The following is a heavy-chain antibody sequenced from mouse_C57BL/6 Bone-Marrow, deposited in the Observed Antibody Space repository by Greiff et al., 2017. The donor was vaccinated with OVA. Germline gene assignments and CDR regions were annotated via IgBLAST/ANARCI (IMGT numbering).Heavy chain of an antibody. Sequence: DVHLVESGGGLVQPGGSLSLSCAASGFTFTDYYMSWVRQPPGKALEWLGFIRNKANGYTTEYSASVKGRFTISRDNSQSILYLQMNALRAEDSATYYCASGGYDYDDYAMDYWGQGTSVTVSS. V-gene: IGHV7-3*01. CDR2: IRNKANGYTT. CDR1: GFTFTDYY. CDR3: ASGGYDYDDYAMDY. D-gene: IGHD2-4*01. J-gene: IGHJ4*01.